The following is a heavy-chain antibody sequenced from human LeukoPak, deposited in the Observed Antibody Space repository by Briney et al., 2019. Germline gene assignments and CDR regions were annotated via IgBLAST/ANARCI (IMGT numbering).Heavy chain of an antibody. CDR3: ARSSIMKLARPDAEFEY. D-gene: IGHD3-16*01. J-gene: IGHJ4*02. V-gene: IGHV3-21*01. Sequence: GGSLRLSREASGFTLRSYSMNWVRAAPGKGLEVVSSISSSSSYIYYAHSVKCRFTISRDNAKNSLSLQMNSLRAEDTPVYYCARSSIMKLARPDAEFEYWGQGTLVTVSS. CDR2: ISSSSSYI. CDR1: GFTLRSYS.